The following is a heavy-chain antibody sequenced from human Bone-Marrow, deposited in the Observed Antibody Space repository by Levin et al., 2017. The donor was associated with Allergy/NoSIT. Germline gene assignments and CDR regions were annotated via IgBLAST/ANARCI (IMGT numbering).Heavy chain of an antibody. Sequence: GGSLRLSCAASGFTFSSYEMNWVRQAPGKGLEWVSYIASSSRTIFYADSVKGRFTISRDNAKNSLFLQMNGLRAEDTAVYYCAREIPLAGKQSHFDYWGQGALVTVSS. CDR2: IASSSRTI. J-gene: IGHJ4*02. D-gene: IGHD6-19*01. CDR3: AREIPLAGKQSHFDY. V-gene: IGHV3-48*03. CDR1: GFTFSSYE.